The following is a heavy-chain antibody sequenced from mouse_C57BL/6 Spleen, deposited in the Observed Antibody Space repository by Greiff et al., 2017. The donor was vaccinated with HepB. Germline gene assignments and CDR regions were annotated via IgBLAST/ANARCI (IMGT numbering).Heavy chain of an antibody. CDR2: IYPSDSET. CDR3: ARNWDCFFAY. J-gene: IGHJ3*01. V-gene: IGHV1-61*01. Sequence: VQLQQSGAELVRPGSSVKLSCKASGYTFTSYWMDWVKQRPGQGLEWIGNIYPSDSETHYNQKFKDKATLTVDKSSSTAYMQLSSLTSEDSAVYYCARNWDCFFAYWGQGTLVTVSA. D-gene: IGHD4-1*01. CDR1: GYTFTSYW.